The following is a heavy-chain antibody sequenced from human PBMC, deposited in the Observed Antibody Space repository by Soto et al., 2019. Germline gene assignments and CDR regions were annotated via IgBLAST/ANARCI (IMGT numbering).Heavy chain of an antibody. V-gene: IGHV5-51*01. Sequence: GESLNISCKGSGYSFTSYWFDWLRQMPGKGLELMGLIYPDDSDIRYSPSFQCQVTISADKSISTAYMQWSSLQASDTAMYYCARQTKWSSSWYGYYYYGMERWGQETTVTVAT. CDR2: IYPDDSDI. CDR1: GYSFTSYW. CDR3: ARQTKWSSSWYGYYYYGMER. J-gene: IGHJ6*01. D-gene: IGHD6-13*01.